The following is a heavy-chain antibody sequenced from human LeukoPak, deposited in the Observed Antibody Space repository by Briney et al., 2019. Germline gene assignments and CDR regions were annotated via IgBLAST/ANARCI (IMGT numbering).Heavy chain of an antibody. CDR2: MNPNSGNT. J-gene: IGHJ3*02. CDR3: ARGGHITIFGVVTRDAFDI. CDR1: GYTFTSYD. D-gene: IGHD3-3*01. V-gene: IGHV1-8*01. Sequence: ASVTVSCKASGYTFTSYDINWVRQAAGQGLEWMGWMNPNSGNTGYAQKFQGRVTMTRNTSISTAYMELSSLRSEDTAVYYCARGGHITIFGVVTRDAFDIWGQGTMVTVSS.